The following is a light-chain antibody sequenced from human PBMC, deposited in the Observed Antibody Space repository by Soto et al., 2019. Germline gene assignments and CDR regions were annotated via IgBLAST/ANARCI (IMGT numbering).Light chain of an antibody. V-gene: IGKV3-15*01. CDR2: GAS. CDR3: QQYNNWPLT. Sequence: EIVMTQSPVTLSVSPGERATLSCRASQTVNNNLAWYQQKPGQAPRLLIYGASARATGIPARFSGSGSGTEFTLTISSLQSEDFAVYYCQQYNNWPLTFRGGTKVEIK. CDR1: QTVNNN. J-gene: IGKJ4*01.